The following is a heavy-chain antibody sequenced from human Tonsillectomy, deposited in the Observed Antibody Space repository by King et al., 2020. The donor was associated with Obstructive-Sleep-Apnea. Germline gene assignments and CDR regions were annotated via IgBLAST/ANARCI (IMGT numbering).Heavy chain of an antibody. D-gene: IGHD5-12*01. Sequence: VQLQESGPGLVKPSETLSLTCTVSGDSISRDYLSWIRQPPGKGMEWIGYVFYSGSTQHNPPLKSRVTISVEPSKNQFSLKLCSVTAADTAVYYCARTGYSGYYNWFDPWGQGTLVTVSS. CDR1: GDSISRDY. V-gene: IGHV4-59*08. CDR3: ARTGYSGYYNWFDP. J-gene: IGHJ5*02. CDR2: VFYSGST.